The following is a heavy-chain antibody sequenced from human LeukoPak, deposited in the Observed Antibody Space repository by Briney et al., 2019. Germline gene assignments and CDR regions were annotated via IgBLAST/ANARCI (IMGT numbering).Heavy chain of an antibody. CDR2: IYTSGST. V-gene: IGHV4-4*09. J-gene: IGHJ6*03. CDR1: GGSISSYY. CDR3: ARLVDPMGDYYMDV. Sequence: PSETLSLICTVSGGSISSYYWSWIRQPPGKGLEWIGYIYTSGSTNYNPSLKSRVTISVDTSKNRFSLKLSSVTAADTAVYYCARLVDPMGDYYMDVWGKGTTVTVSS. D-gene: IGHD1-26*01.